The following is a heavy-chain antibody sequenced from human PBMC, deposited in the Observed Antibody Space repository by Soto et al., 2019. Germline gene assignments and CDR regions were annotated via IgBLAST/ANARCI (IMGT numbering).Heavy chain of an antibody. J-gene: IGHJ4*02. CDR1: GASISSGTYY. CDR2: IYYSGST. Sequence: QVQLQESGPGLVKPSQTLSLTCTVSGASISSGTYYWTWIRQHPGKGLEWIGYIYYSGSTYYNPSLKSRLTMSVDTSKNQFFLKLSSVTAADTAVYFCARDRHGDEIDYWGQGTLVTVFS. V-gene: IGHV4-31*03. D-gene: IGHD4-17*01. CDR3: ARDRHGDEIDY.